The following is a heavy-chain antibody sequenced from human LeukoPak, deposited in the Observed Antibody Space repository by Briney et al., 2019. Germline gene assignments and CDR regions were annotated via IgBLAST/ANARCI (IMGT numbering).Heavy chain of an antibody. CDR2: INPNSGVT. D-gene: IGHD1-14*01. J-gene: IGHJ6*02. V-gene: IGHV1-2*02. CDR1: GYTFTAYY. Sequence: GASVKVSCKASGYTFTAYYIHWVRQTPGQGLEWMGWINPNSGVTNYPQKFQGRVTMTRDTSISTAYMELSRLRSDDTAVYYCARDEPLDGIDYNYGMDVWGQGTTVTVSS. CDR3: ARDEPLDGIDYNYGMDV.